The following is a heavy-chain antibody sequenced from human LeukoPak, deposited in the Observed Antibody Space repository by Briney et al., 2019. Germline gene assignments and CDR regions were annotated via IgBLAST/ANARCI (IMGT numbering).Heavy chain of an antibody. V-gene: IGHV3-64*01. D-gene: IGHD3-10*01. Sequence: PGGSLRLSCAASGFTFSSYAMHWVRQAPGKGLEYVSAISSNGGSTYYANSVKGRFTISRDNSKNTLYLQMGSLRAEDMAVYYCARDSVLLWFGEPIAPDYWGQGTLVTVSS. CDR1: GFTFSSYA. CDR3: ARDSVLLWFGEPIAPDY. J-gene: IGHJ4*02. CDR2: ISSNGGST.